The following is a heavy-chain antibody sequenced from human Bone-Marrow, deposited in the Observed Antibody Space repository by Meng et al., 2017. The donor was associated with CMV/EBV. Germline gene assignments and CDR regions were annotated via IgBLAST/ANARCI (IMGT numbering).Heavy chain of an antibody. Sequence: LSLTCAASGFTFSSYTMQWVRQSPGKGLEWVASLSSDGGTTHYADSVKGRFTISRDNSRNTLYLQMNSLRAEDTAVYYCARDHEVVVVPAATNWFDPWVQGTLVTVSS. D-gene: IGHD2-2*01. V-gene: IGHV3-30-3*01. CDR1: GFTFSSYT. CDR3: ARDHEVVVVPAATNWFDP. CDR2: LSSDGGTT. J-gene: IGHJ5*02.